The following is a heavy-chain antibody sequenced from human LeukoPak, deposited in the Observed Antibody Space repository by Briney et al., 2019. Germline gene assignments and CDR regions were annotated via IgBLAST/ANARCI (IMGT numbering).Heavy chain of an antibody. CDR2: ISAYNGNT. Sequence: ASVKVSCKASGYTFTSYGISWVRQAPGQGLEWMGWISAYNGNTNYAQKLQGRVTMTTDTSTSTDYMELRSLRSDDTAVYYCARERRPGYYYDSSGSSLWGQGTLVTVSS. CDR1: GYTFTSYG. CDR3: ARERRPGYYYDSSGSSL. D-gene: IGHD3-22*01. V-gene: IGHV1-18*01. J-gene: IGHJ4*02.